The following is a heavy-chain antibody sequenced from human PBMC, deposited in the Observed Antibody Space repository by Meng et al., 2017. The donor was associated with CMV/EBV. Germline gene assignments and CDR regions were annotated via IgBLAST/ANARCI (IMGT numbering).Heavy chain of an antibody. CDR2: IHYTGRA. J-gene: IGHJ4*02. D-gene: IGHD1-1*01. Sequence: QVPLQPVGPGPGKAFGALAPTCRVPWVFIRTHYLGMVRQTPGKGLEWIASIHYTGRADYSPSLKSRLTISVDTSDSQLSLKLSSVTPADTAMYYCAERGGGYWGQGILVTDSS. CDR1: WVFIRTHY. V-gene: IGHV4-59*11. CDR3: AERGGGY.